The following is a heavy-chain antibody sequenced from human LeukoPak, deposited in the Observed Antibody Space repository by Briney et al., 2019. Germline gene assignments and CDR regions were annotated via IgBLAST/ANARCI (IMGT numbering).Heavy chain of an antibody. D-gene: IGHD6-6*01. J-gene: IGHJ4*02. CDR3: AKLASSGDSSDY. Sequence: GGSLRLSCATSGFTFSSYGMHWVRQAPGKGLEWVAVISYDGSNKYYADSVKGRFTISRDNSKNTLYLQMNSLRAEDTAVYYCAKLASSGDSSDYWGQGTLVTVSS. CDR2: ISYDGSNK. CDR1: GFTFSSYG. V-gene: IGHV3-30*18.